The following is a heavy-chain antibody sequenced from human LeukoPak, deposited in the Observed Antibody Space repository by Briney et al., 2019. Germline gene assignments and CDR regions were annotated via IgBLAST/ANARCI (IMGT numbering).Heavy chain of an antibody. CDR2: ISDDGAYI. CDR3: ARDPHNVAANWFDP. V-gene: IGHV3-21*01. J-gene: IGHJ5*02. D-gene: IGHD6-13*01. CDR1: GFTFKDYA. Sequence: GGSLRLSCAASGFTFKDYALNWVRQTPGKGLEWVSSISDDGAYIYYADSVKGRFTISRDNANSSLYLQMDSLSPEDTAVYYCARDPHNVAANWFDPWGQGALVTVSS.